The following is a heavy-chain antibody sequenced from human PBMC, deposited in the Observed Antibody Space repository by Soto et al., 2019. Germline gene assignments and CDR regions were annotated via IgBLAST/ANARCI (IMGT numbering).Heavy chain of an antibody. Sequence: GGSLRLSCAASGFTFSSYAMHWVRQAPGKGLEYVAAISSSGGSTSYANSVKGRFTISRDNSKNPLYLQLGSLRAEDMAVYYCARDSSSGASYYMDVWGKGTTVTVSS. D-gene: IGHD6-6*01. J-gene: IGHJ6*03. V-gene: IGHV3-64*01. CDR3: ARDSSSGASYYMDV. CDR1: GFTFSSYA. CDR2: ISSSGGST.